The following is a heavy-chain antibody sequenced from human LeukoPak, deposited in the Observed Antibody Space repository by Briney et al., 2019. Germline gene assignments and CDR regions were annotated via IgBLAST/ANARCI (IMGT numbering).Heavy chain of an antibody. Sequence: GGSLSLSCAASGFTFSAYYLSWIRQPPGKGLEWVSYIGGGGRTIDYADSVKGRFTISRDNAKNSLYLQMNSLRAEDTALYYCARGRRRNDYRGQGTLVTVSS. J-gene: IGHJ4*02. CDR3: ARGRRRNDY. CDR1: GFTFSAYY. V-gene: IGHV3-11*01. CDR2: IGGGGRTI.